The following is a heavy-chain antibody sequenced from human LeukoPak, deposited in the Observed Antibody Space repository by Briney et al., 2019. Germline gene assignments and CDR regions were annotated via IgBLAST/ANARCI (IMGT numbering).Heavy chain of an antibody. V-gene: IGHV3-23*01. Sequence: GGSLRLSCAASGFTFSNYAMSWVRQAPGKGLEWVSGITGGGGTTYYADSVKGRFTISRDNSKNTLFLQMNSLRAEDTAVYYCAKGTSGWYWRFDYWGQGTLDTVSS. CDR1: GFTFSNYA. D-gene: IGHD6-19*01. CDR2: ITGGGGTT. J-gene: IGHJ4*02. CDR3: AKGTSGWYWRFDY.